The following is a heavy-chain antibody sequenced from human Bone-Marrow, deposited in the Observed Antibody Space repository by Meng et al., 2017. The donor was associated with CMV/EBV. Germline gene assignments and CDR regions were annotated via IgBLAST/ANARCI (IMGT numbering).Heavy chain of an antibody. J-gene: IGHJ4*02. D-gene: IGHD1-1*01. CDR3: VRDGGWKFDY. CDR1: VFTFTDHF. CDR2: VTNTDDT. Sequence: LSCVTSVFTFTDHFMIWIRLAPGKGLEWISCVTNTDDTYYADSVKGRFTISRDNSKNSLYLQMNSLRAEDTAVYYCVRDGGWKFDYWGQGTLVTVSS. V-gene: IGHV3-11*04.